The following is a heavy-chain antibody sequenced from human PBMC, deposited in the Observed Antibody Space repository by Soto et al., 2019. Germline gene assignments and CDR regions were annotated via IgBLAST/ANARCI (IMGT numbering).Heavy chain of an antibody. CDR1: GGSMSTYY. V-gene: IGHV4-59*01. D-gene: IGHD6-13*01. J-gene: IGHJ6*02. Sequence: SETLSLTCTVSGGSMSTYYWSWIRQPPGKGLEWIGYIYYSGTTNYNPSLKSRVTLSVDTSKNQFSLKLSSVTAADTAVYYCARDFHSSSFGIYYGMAVWGQGTTVTVSS. CDR2: IYYSGTT. CDR3: ARDFHSSSFGIYYGMAV.